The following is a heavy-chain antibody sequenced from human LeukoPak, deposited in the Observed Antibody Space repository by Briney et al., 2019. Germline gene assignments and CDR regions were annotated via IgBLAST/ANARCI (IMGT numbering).Heavy chain of an antibody. CDR3: TTDTWYSAGH. J-gene: IGHJ4*02. Sequence: GGSLRLSCAASGFTFSGYPIHWVRQAPGKGLEWVAVISYDGSNKYYADSVKGRFTISRDNSKNTLYLQMNSLRAEDTAIYYCTTDTWYSAGHWGQGTLVTVSS. CDR2: ISYDGSNK. V-gene: IGHV3-30-3*01. D-gene: IGHD2-15*01. CDR1: GFTFSGYP.